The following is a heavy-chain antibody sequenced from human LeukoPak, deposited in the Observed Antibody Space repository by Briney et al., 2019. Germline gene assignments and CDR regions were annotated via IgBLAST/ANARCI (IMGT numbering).Heavy chain of an antibody. D-gene: IGHD6-19*01. CDR2: IYYSGST. Sequence: PSETLSLTCTVSGGSISSSSYYWGWIRQPPGKGLEWIGSIYYSGSTYYNPSLKSRVTMSVDTSKNQFSLKLSSVTAADTAVYYCARDSRGIAVAEAFDYWGQGTLVTVSS. J-gene: IGHJ4*02. CDR3: ARDSRGIAVAEAFDY. CDR1: GGSISSSSYY. V-gene: IGHV4-39*07.